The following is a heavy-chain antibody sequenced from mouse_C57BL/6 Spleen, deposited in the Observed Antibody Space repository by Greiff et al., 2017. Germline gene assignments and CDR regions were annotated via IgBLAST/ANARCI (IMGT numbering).Heavy chain of an antibody. CDR3: ARLFYGSSLDY. D-gene: IGHD1-1*01. CDR2: IYPGDGDT. CDR1: GYEFSSYW. Sequence: QVQLQHSGAELVKPGASVKISCKASGYEFSSYWMNWVKQRPGKGLEWIGQIYPGDGDTNYNGKVKGKAKLTADKSSSTAYMQLSSLTSEDSAVYFCARLFYGSSLDYWGQGTTLTVSS. J-gene: IGHJ2*01. V-gene: IGHV1-80*01.